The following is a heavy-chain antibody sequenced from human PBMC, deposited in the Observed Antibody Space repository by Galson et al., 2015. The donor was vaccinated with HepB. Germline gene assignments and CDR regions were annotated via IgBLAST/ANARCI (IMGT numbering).Heavy chain of an antibody. CDR3: YAGHYFDS. D-gene: IGHD1-14*01. CDR2: IAWNSGTT. V-gene: IGHV3-9*01. Sequence: SLRLSCAASGFTFEDHAMHWVRHAPGKGLEWVSAIAWNSGTTSFAGSVKGRFTISRDNAKTSLYLQMNSLRAEDTAVYYCYAGHYFDSWGQGTLVTVSS. CDR1: GFTFEDHA. J-gene: IGHJ4*02.